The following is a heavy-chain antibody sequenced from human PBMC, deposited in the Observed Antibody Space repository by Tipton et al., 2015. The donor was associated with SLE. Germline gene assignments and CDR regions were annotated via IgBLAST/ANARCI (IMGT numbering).Heavy chain of an antibody. D-gene: IGHD6-13*01. Sequence: LRLSCFVSGGSIGSRPYYWSWIRQPPGKGLEWIGYIYYSGSTNYNPSLKSRVTISVDTSKNQFSLKLSSVTAADTAAYYCARDESSSWPYYYGMDVWGQGTTVTVSS. J-gene: IGHJ6*02. CDR1: GGSIGSRPYY. CDR3: ARDESSSWPYYYGMDV. V-gene: IGHV4-61*01. CDR2: IYYSGST.